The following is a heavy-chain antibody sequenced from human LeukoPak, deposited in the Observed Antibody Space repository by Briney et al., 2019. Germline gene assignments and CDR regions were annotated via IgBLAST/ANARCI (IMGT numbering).Heavy chain of an antibody. V-gene: IGHV1-69*05. D-gene: IGHD3-22*01. CDR1: GYTFTSYD. CDR2: IIPIFGTA. J-gene: IGHJ1*01. Sequence: AASVKVSCKASGYTFTSYDISWVRQAPGQGLEWMGGIIPIFGTANYAQKFQGRVTITTDESTSTAYMELSSLRSEDTAVYYCASYYDSSGPSLIPSEYFQHWGQGTLVTVSS. CDR3: ASYYDSSGPSLIPSEYFQH.